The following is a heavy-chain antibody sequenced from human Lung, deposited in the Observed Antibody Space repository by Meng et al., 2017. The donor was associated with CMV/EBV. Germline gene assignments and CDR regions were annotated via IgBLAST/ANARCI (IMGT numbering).Heavy chain of an antibody. V-gene: IGHV3-9*01. D-gene: IGHD2-21*02. CDR2: ISRNTGFI. J-gene: IGHJ6*02. Sequence: SLKISCAASGFTFDDFAMHWVRQTPGEGLEWVSGISRNTGFIGYADSVKGRFTISRDNAKKTLSLQMNTLRSEDTALYYCAKGGGERVTFDAMDVWRQGXTVTVSS. CDR1: GFTFDDFA. CDR3: AKGGGERVTFDAMDV.